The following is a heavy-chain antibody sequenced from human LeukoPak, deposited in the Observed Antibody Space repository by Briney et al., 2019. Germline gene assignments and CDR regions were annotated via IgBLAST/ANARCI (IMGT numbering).Heavy chain of an antibody. CDR2: INPSGGNT. CDR3: ARVGGYGDYAPDY. CDR1: GYTFTSYY. Sequence: ASVKVSYKASGYTFTSYYIHWVRQAPGQGLEWMGIINPSGGNTNYAQKFQGRVTMTRDTSTSTVYMELSSLRSGDTAVYYCARVGGYGDYAPDYWGQGTLVTVSS. D-gene: IGHD4-17*01. V-gene: IGHV1-46*01. J-gene: IGHJ4*02.